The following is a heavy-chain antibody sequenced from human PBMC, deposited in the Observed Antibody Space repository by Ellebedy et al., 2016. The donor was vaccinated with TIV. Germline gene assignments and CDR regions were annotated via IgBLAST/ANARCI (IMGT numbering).Heavy chain of an antibody. J-gene: IGHJ4*02. CDR1: GLTVSSNY. CDR3: AKLTSANSPFDY. Sequence: GGSLRLSCAASGLTVSSNYMSWVRQAPGKGLEWVSILYSGGNTYYADSVQGRFTISRDNSKNTLYLQMNSLRAEDTAVYYCAKLTSANSPFDYWGQGTLVTVSS. V-gene: IGHV3-66*01. CDR2: LYSGGNT. D-gene: IGHD4-23*01.